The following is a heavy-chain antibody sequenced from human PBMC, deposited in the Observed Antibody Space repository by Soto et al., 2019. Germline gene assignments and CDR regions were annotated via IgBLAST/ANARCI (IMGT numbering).Heavy chain of an antibody. J-gene: IGHJ4*02. V-gene: IGHV3-30*18. D-gene: IGHD4-17*01. CDR3: AKDGGVTTLDY. CDR2: ISYDGSNK. Sequence: QVQLVESGGGVVQPGRSLRLSCAASGFTFSSYGMHWVRQAPGKGLEWVAVISYDGSNKYYADSVKGRFTISRDNSKNTLYLQMNSLRAEDTAVYYCAKDGGVTTLDYWGQGTLVTVSS. CDR1: GFTFSSYG.